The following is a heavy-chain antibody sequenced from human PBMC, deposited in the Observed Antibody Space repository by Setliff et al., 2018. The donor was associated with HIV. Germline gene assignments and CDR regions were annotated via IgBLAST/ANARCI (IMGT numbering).Heavy chain of an antibody. CDR1: GFTFSSYT. Sequence: PGGSLRLSCAASGFTFSSYTMNWVRQAPGKGLEWVSSISYSTGYIYYADSVKGRFTISRDNAKSSLYLQMNSLRAEDTAVYYCVKGSGAAWPYYWGQGTLVTVSS. CDR3: VKGSGAAWPYY. CDR2: ISYSTGYI. D-gene: IGHD3-10*01. V-gene: IGHV3-21*01. J-gene: IGHJ4*02.